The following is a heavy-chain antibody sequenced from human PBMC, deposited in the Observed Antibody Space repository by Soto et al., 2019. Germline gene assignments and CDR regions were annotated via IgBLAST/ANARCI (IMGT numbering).Heavy chain of an antibody. CDR3: LKDLTPGGLDY. Sequence: PGGSLRLSCVASGFTFDGHATHWVRQVPGKGLEWVSGVYWESGNTGYADSVKGRFTISRDKVKRSVYLQMNSLRVDDTALYYCLKDLTPGGLDYWGQGTLVTVSS. V-gene: IGHV3-9*01. CDR1: GFTFDGHA. CDR2: VYWESGNT. D-gene: IGHD2-15*01. J-gene: IGHJ4*02.